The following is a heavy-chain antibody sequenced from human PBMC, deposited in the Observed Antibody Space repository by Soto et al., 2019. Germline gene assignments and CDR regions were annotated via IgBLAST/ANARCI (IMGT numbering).Heavy chain of an antibody. CDR1: GFTFSGSW. CDR3: ARGIFGSGTANDY. V-gene: IGHV3-74*01. D-gene: IGHD3-10*01. J-gene: IGHJ4*02. CDR2: INGDGSGT. Sequence: EVQLVESGGGLVQPGGSLRLSCAASGFTFSGSWMHWVRQAPGKGLVWVSRINGDGSGTSYADFVKGQFTISRDDAKNTLFLQMHGLRAEDTAVYYCARGIFGSGTANDYWGQGTLVTVSS.